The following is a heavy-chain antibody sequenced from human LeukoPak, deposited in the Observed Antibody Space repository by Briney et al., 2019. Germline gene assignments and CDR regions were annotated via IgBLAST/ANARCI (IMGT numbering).Heavy chain of an antibody. CDR1: GFTFSSYW. CDR3: AKSYYDSSGYYMY. CDR2: ISGSGGST. J-gene: IGHJ4*02. Sequence: GGSLRLSCAASGFTFSSYWMHWVRQAPGKGLEWVSAISGSGGSTYYADSVKGRFTISRDNSKNTLYLQMNSLRAEDTAVYYCAKSYYDSSGYYMYWGQGTLVTVSS. V-gene: IGHV3-23*01. D-gene: IGHD3-22*01.